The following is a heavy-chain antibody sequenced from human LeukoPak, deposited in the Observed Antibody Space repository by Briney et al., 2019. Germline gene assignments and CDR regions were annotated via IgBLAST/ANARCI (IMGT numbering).Heavy chain of an antibody. D-gene: IGHD3-16*02. V-gene: IGHV4-59*01. CDR2: IYYSGST. J-gene: IGHJ5*02. CDR1: GGSISSYY. CDR3: ARGIFALNWFDP. Sequence: PSETLSLTCTVSGGSISSYYWSWIRQPPGKGLEWIGYIYYSGSTNYNPSLKSRVTISVDTSKNQFSLKLGSVTAADTAVYYCARGIFALNWFDPWGQGTLVTVSS.